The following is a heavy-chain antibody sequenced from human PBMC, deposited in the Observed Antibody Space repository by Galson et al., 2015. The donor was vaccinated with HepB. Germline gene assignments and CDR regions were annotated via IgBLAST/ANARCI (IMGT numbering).Heavy chain of an antibody. CDR3: ARDVTEMATYRSYWYFDL. J-gene: IGHJ2*01. V-gene: IGHV1-69*04. Sequence: SVKVSCKASGGTFSSYTISWVRQAPEQGLEWMGRIIPILGIANYAQKFQGRVTITADKSTSTAYMELSSLRSEDTAVYYCARDVTEMATYRSYWYFDLWGRGTLVTVSS. CDR1: GGTFSSYT. CDR2: IIPILGIA. D-gene: IGHD5-24*01.